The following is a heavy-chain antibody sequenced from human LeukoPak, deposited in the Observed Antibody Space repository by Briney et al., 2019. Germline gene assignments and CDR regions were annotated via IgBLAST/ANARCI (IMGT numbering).Heavy chain of an antibody. V-gene: IGHV3-21*01. CDR3: ARIPNNARFPNWFDP. J-gene: IGHJ5*02. CDR1: GSTFSTST. D-gene: IGHD1-14*01. Sequence: GGSLRLSCAASGSTFSTSTMSWFRLAPGKGLEWVSSISANSDYIYYADSLKGRFTISRDNAKNSLYLQMNSLTAEDTAVYYCARIPNNARFPNWFDPWGQGTLVTVSS. CDR2: ISANSDYI.